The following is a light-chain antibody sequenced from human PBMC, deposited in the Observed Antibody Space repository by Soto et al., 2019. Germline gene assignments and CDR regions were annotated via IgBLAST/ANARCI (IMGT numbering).Light chain of an antibody. CDR2: VNS. Sequence: QSVLTQPASVSGAPGQWITISCTGTSSNVGAGNDVHWYQQHPGEAPKLLIYVNSNRPSGVPDRFSGSKSGTSASLAITGLQAEDEADYYCQSYDSSLRVVFGGGTKVTVL. CDR1: SSNVGAGND. V-gene: IGLV1-40*01. J-gene: IGLJ2*01. CDR3: QSYDSSLRVV.